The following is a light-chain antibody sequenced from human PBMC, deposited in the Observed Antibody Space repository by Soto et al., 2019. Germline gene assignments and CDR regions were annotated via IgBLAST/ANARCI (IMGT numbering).Light chain of an antibody. CDR3: KQYDIWPPYT. Sequence: LTQFPGTLSLSPGERATLSCRAIQSVSRASFGWYQQKPGQAPRLLIYGASTRATGIPAMFSGSGSGTEFTLTITSLQSEDVALYYCKQYDIWPPYTFGQGTKVDIK. CDR1: QSVSRAS. V-gene: IGKV3D-15*01. J-gene: IGKJ2*01. CDR2: GAS.